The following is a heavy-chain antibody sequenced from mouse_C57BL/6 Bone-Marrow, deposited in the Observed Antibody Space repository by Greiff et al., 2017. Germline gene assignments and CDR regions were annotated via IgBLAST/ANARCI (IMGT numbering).Heavy chain of an antibody. CDR2: ISDGGSYT. CDR1: GFTFSSYA. CDR3: ARVTFAY. J-gene: IGHJ3*01. V-gene: IGHV5-4*01. Sequence: EVQLVESGGGLVKPGGSLKLSCAASGFTFSSYALSWVRQTPEKRLELVATISDGGSYTYYPDNVKGRFTISRDNAKNNLYLQMSHLKSEDTARYYCARVTFAYWGQGTLVTVSA.